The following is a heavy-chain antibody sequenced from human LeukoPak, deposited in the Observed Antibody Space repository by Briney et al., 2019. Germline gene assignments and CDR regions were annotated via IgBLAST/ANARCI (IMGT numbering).Heavy chain of an antibody. V-gene: IGHV3-33*08. CDR3: ARDRSYGSGREDYYYGMDV. J-gene: IGHJ6*02. Sequence: GGSLRPSCAASGFTFSSYSMNWVRQAPGKGLEWVAVIWYDGSNKYYADSVKGRFTISRDNSKNTLYLQMNSLRAEDTAVYYCARDRSYGSGREDYYYGMDVWGQGTTVTVSS. CDR1: GFTFSSYS. D-gene: IGHD3-10*01. CDR2: IWYDGSNK.